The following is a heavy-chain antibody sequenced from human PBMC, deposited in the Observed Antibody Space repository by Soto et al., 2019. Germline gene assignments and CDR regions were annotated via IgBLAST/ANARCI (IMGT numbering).Heavy chain of an antibody. Sequence: SGGSLRLSCAASGFTFNNAWMNWVRQAPGKGLEWVGRIKSKTDGGTTDYAAPVKGRFTISRDDSRNTRYLQMNSLKTEDTAVYSCTTAIVVPRFDPWGQGTLVTVSS. D-gene: IGHD2-2*01. CDR3: TTAIVVPRFDP. CDR1: GFTFNNAW. V-gene: IGHV3-15*01. J-gene: IGHJ5*02. CDR2: IKSKTDGGTT.